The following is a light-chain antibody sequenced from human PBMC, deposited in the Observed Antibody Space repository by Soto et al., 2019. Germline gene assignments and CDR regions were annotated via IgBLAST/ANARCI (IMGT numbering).Light chain of an antibody. J-gene: IGLJ2*01. CDR1: SSDVGGYNF. V-gene: IGLV2-8*01. CDR2: EVS. CDR3: SSYAGVNNLV. Sequence: QSALTPPPSASGSPGQSVTISCTGTSSDVGGYNFVSWYQQHPGKAPKLMIYEVSKRPSGVPDRFSGSTSGNTASLTVAGSQAEDEADYYCSSYAGVNNLVFGGGTKVTVL.